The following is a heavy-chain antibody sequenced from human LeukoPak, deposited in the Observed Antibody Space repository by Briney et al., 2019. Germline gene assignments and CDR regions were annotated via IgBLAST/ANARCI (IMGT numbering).Heavy chain of an antibody. CDR3: ARVGDLFGAHRVRGLPPDYYYMDV. Sequence: PSETLSLTCALSGGSITDYYYNWVRQPPGKGLEWIGEINHSGSTTYNPSLKSRVIIAVDTPKNQFSLKLTSVTAADTAVYYCARVGDLFGAHRVRGLPPDYYYMDVWGKGTTVTVSS. CDR1: GGSITDYY. V-gene: IGHV4-34*01. D-gene: IGHD3-10*01. J-gene: IGHJ6*03. CDR2: INHSGST.